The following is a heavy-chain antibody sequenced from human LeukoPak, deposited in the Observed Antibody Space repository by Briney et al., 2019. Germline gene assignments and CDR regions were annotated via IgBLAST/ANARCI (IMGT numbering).Heavy chain of an antibody. V-gene: IGHV3-66*01. CDR2: IFSGDST. CDR1: GFIVSSKY. Sequence: GGSLRLSCAASGFIVSSKYMSWVRQAPGKGLEWVSIIFSGDSTYSADSVKGRFTIARDHYKHTVYLQMNSLRAEDTAVYYYGRVGAVAAADCGGEGPRDTVSS. J-gene: IGHJ4*02. D-gene: IGHD6-19*01. CDR3: GRVGAVAAADC.